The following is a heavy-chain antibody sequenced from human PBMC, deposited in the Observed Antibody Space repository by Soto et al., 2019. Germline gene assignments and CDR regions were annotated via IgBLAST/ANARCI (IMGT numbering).Heavy chain of an antibody. CDR3: AREASRGFFAMFAFDI. D-gene: IGHD3-10*02. V-gene: IGHV3-66*01. Sequence: EVQLVESGGGLVQPGGSLRLSCAASGFTVSSNYMSWVRQAPGKGLEWVSVIYSGGSTYYADSVKGRLTISRDNSKNTLYLQMNSLRAEDTAVYYCAREASRGFFAMFAFDIWGQGTMVTVSS. J-gene: IGHJ3*02. CDR1: GFTVSSNY. CDR2: IYSGGST.